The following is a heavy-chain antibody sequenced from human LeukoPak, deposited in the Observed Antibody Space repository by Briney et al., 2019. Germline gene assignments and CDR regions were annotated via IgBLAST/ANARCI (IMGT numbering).Heavy chain of an antibody. J-gene: IGHJ4*02. CDR2: ISGSGGST. D-gene: IGHD3-16*01. Sequence: PGGSLRLSCAASGFTFSTYAMSWVRQAPGKGLEWVSAISGSGGSTYYADSVKGRFTISRDDSKNTLYLQMSSLKTEDTAVYYCVTDSLVLNYWGQGTLVTVSS. CDR3: VTDSLVLNY. CDR1: GFTFSTYA. V-gene: IGHV3-23*01.